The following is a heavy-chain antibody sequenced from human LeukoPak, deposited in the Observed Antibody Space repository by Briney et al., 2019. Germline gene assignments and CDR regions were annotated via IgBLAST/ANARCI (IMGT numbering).Heavy chain of an antibody. J-gene: IGHJ4*02. CDR1: GGSFSGYY. V-gene: IGHV4-34*01. CDR2: INHSGST. D-gene: IGHD6-13*01. CDR3: ARTSHPHGSSWLFDY. Sequence: KTSETLSLTCAVYGGSFSGYYWSWIRQPPGKGLEWIGEINHSGSTNYNPSLKSRVTISVDTSRNQFSLQLSSVTAADTAVYYCARTSHPHGSSWLFDYWSQGTLVTVSS.